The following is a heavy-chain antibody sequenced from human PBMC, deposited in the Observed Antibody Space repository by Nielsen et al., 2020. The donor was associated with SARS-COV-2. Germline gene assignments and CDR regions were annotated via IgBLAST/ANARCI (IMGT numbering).Heavy chain of an antibody. CDR3: ATSGQVGY. D-gene: IGHD6-19*01. V-gene: IGHV3-9*01. J-gene: IGHJ4*02. CDR2: VRWNSGSS. CDR1: GFTFDNYA. Sequence: SLKISCAASGFTFDNYAMHWVRQAPGKGLEWVSGVRWNSGSSGYADSVKGRFTISRDNAKNSLYLQMNSLRAEDTALYYCATSGQVGYWGQGTLVTVSS.